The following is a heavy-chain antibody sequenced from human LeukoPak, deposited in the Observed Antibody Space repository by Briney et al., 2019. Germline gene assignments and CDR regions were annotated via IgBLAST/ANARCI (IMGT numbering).Heavy chain of an antibody. CDR2: ISTNSDYI. CDR3: VLASYSSSWYLDS. D-gene: IGHD6-13*01. J-gene: IGHJ4*02. CDR1: GFTLSRYS. Sequence: GGSLRLSCEVSGFTLSRYSMNWVRQAPGKGLEWVCAISTNSDYIYYGDSVRGRFTVSRDNAKNSLYLQMNSLRAEDTALYYCVLASYSSSWYLDSWGQGTLVTVSS. V-gene: IGHV3-21*01.